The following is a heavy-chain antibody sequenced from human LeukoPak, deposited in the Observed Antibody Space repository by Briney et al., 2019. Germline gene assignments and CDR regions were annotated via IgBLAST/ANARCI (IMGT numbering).Heavy chain of an antibody. Sequence: GGSLRLSCGASGLSFRSAWMNWVRQAPGKGLEWVGRIRSKGDNGTAEYAALVRGRITSSRDDRKKILYLQMNSLEVNDTAVYYCTTRGYCSGAGCYSDYWGQGTLVTVSS. CDR2: IRSKGDNGTA. J-gene: IGHJ4*02. V-gene: IGHV3-15*07. CDR3: TTRGYCSGAGCYSDY. CDR1: GLSFRSAW. D-gene: IGHD2-2*02.